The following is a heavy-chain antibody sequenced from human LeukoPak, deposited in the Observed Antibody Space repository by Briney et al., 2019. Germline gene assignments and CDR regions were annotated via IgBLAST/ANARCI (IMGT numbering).Heavy chain of an antibody. CDR1: GGSISSFY. CDR2: IYNSGST. Sequence: SETLSLTCSVSGGSISSFYWSWIRQPPGRGLEWIGYIYNSGSTNYNPSLKSRVTISIDTSKNQFSLKLSSVTAADTAIYYCARGQIPSAYWGQGTLITVSS. V-gene: IGHV4-59*01. J-gene: IGHJ4*02. CDR3: ARGQIPSAY.